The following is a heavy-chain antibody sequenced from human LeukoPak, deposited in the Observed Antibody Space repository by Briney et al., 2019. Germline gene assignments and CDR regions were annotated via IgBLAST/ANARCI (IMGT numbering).Heavy chain of an antibody. CDR2: ISDSGGSA. CDR1: GFTFNTYA. D-gene: IGHD5-12*01. CDR3: AKDRRRDYDCFTFDY. J-gene: IGHJ4*02. V-gene: IGHV3-23*01. Sequence: PGGSLRLSCAASGFTFNTYAMSWVRQAPGKGLEWVSAISDSGGSAYYADSVKGRFTISRDNSKNTLYLQMNSLRAEDTAVYYCAKDRRRDYDCFTFDYWGQGTLVTVSS.